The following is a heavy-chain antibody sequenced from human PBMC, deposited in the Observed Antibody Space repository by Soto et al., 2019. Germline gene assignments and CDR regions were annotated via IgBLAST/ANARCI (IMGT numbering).Heavy chain of an antibody. CDR3: ARGRYCRSGDCFPNWFDP. V-gene: IGHV4-38-2*01. CDR1: GDSISSGYH. CDR2: IYHSGTT. Sequence: SETLSLSCAVSGDSISSGYHWAWIRQPPGKVLEWVASIYHSGTTYYNPSLTSRVTISVDTSKNKFSLKLSSVTAADTAVYYRARGRYCRSGDCFPNWFDPWGQGTLVTVSS. D-gene: IGHD2-2*01. J-gene: IGHJ5*02.